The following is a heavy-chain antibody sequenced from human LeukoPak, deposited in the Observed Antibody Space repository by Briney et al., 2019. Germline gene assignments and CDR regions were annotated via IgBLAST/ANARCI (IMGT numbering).Heavy chain of an antibody. Sequence: SETLSLTCTVSGGSISSGGYYWSWIRQPPGKGLEWIGYIYHSGSTYYNPSLKSRVTISVDTSKNQFSLKLSSVTAADTAVYYCARGPYDYVWGSYRFDYWGQGTLVTVSS. CDR3: ARGPYDYVWGSYRFDY. V-gene: IGHV4-30-2*01. CDR2: IYHSGST. J-gene: IGHJ4*02. CDR1: GGSISSGGYY. D-gene: IGHD3-16*02.